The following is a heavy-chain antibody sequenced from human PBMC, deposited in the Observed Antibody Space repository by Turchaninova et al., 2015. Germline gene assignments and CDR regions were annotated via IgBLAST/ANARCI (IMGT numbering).Heavy chain of an antibody. CDR3: AKYCCAGTYYLFDY. Sequence: VQLVDSGGRLVLPGGSLGRSCGGLGFTISTNAWSWVHHAQGKGLEGVSSSIAKGGTTYYADSVKGRFTISRANSKNTLYLQMNSLRAEDTAVYYCAKYCCAGTYYLFDYWGQGTLVTVSS. CDR2: SIAKGGTT. V-gene: IGHV3-23*04. CDR1: GFTISTNA. D-gene: IGHD2-15*01. J-gene: IGHJ4*02.